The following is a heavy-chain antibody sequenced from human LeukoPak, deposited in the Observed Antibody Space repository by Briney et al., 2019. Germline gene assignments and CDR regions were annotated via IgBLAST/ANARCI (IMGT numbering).Heavy chain of an antibody. Sequence: NSSETLSLTCTVSGGSISSYYWSWIRQPPGKGLEWIGYIYYSGSTNYNPSLKSRVTISVDKSKNQFSLKLSSVTAADTAVYYCARVVMVRGVILRSHYFDYWGQGTLVTVSS. D-gene: IGHD3-10*01. CDR2: IYYSGST. CDR1: GGSISSYY. V-gene: IGHV4-59*12. CDR3: ARVVMVRGVILRSHYFDY. J-gene: IGHJ4*02.